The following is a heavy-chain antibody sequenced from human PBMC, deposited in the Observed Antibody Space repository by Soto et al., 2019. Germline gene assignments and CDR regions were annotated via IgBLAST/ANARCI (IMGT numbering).Heavy chain of an antibody. D-gene: IGHD3-10*01. Sequence: ASETLSLTCPVSGGSLSSNDYSLGWIRQHPGKGLEWIGYIYSSESTYYNPSLKSRVTISVDTSKNQFSLKLSSVTAADTAVYYCARGPGTMAKIDYWGQGTLVTVSS. CDR2: IYSSEST. CDR1: GGSLSSNDYS. V-gene: IGHV4-31*03. CDR3: ARGPGTMAKIDY. J-gene: IGHJ4*02.